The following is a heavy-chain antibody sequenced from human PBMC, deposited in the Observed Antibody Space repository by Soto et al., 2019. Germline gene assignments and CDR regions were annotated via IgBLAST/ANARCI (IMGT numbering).Heavy chain of an antibody. CDR3: ARVVKDIVVVPAATNWFDP. J-gene: IGHJ5*02. V-gene: IGHV1-18*01. CDR2: ISAYNGNT. D-gene: IGHD2-2*01. CDR1: GYTFTSYG. Sequence: GASVKVSCKASGYTFTSYGISWVRQAPGQGLEWMGWISAYNGNTNYAQKLQGRVTMTTDTSTSTAYMELRSLRSDDTAVYYCARVVKDIVVVPAATNWFDPWGQGTLVTVSS.